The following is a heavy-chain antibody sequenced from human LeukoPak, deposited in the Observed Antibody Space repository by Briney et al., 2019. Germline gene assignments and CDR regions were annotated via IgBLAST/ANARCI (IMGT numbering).Heavy chain of an antibody. D-gene: IGHD2-2*01. V-gene: IGHV3-30*04. CDR2: TSYDGSNK. J-gene: IGHJ4*02. CDR1: GFTFSSYA. Sequence: GGSLRLSCAASGFTFSSYAMHWVRQAPGKGLEWVAVTSYDGSNKYYADSVKGRFTISRDNSKNTLYLQTNSLRAEDTAVYYCARAGPAAIVGVDYWGQGTLVTVSS. CDR3: ARAGPAAIVGVDY.